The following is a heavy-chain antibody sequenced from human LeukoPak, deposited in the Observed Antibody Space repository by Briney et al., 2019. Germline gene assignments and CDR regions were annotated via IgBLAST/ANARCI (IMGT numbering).Heavy chain of an antibody. V-gene: IGHV4-59*11. Sequence: SETLSLTCTVSGGSISSHYWSWIRQPPGKGLEWIGYIYCSRSTNYNPSLKSRVTISVDTSKNQFSLKLSSVTAADTAVYYCARALVVAISGDNWFDPWGQGTLVTVSS. J-gene: IGHJ5*02. CDR2: IYCSRST. CDR1: GGSISSHY. D-gene: IGHD2-15*01. CDR3: ARALVVAISGDNWFDP.